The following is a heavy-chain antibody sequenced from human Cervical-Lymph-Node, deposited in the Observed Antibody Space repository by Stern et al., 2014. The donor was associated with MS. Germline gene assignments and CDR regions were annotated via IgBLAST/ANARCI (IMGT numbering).Heavy chain of an antibody. D-gene: IGHD3-22*01. Sequence: VQLVESGGGLVKAGGSLGLSCAASGFTFNNAWMNWVRQAPGKGLEWVGRIKGRRDGGTADYSAPVQGRFTISRDDSKSTLYLQMSGLRTEDTAVYYCTARGYFFDNSGYYSFDYWGRGTLVTVSS. V-gene: IGHV3-15*01. CDR2: IKGRRDGGTA. J-gene: IGHJ4*02. CDR3: TARGYFFDNSGYYSFDY. CDR1: GFTFNNAW.